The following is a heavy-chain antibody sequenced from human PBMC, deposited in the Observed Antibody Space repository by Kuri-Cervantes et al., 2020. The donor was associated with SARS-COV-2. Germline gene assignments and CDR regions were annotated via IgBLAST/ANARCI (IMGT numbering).Heavy chain of an antibody. V-gene: IGHV4-30-2*01. CDR3: ASGSFGSNDF. D-gene: IGHD3-10*01. Sequence: LRLSCAVSGGSFSGSYSWSWIRQPPGKGLEWIGYIYHSGSTYYNPSLKSRVTISGDKSKNQFSLRLTSVTAANTAVYYCASGSFGSNDFWGQGTLVTVSS. CDR2: IYHSGST. J-gene: IGHJ4*02. CDR1: GGSFSGSYS.